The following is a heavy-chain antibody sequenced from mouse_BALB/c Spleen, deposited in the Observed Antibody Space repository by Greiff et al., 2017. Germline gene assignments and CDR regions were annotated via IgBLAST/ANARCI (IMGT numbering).Heavy chain of an antibody. CDR3: TRFITSYYFDY. CDR2: IDPETGGT. V-gene: IGHV1-15*01. J-gene: IGHJ2*01. Sequence: QVQLKESGAELVRPGASVTLSCKASGYTFTDYEMHWVKQTPVHGLEWIGAIDPETGGTAYNQKFKGKATLTADKSSSTAYMELRSLTSEDSAVYYCTRFITSYYFDYWGQGTTLTVSS. CDR1: GYTFTDYE. D-gene: IGHD1-1*01.